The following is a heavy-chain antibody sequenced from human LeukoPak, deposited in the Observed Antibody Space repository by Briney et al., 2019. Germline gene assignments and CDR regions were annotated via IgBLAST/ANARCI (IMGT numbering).Heavy chain of an antibody. D-gene: IGHD2-21*02. CDR1: GGSISSGSYY. CDR2: IYTSGST. Sequence: PSETLSLTCTVSGGSISSGSYYWSWIRQPAGKGLEWIGRIYTSGSTNYNPSLKSRVTISVATSKNQFSLKLSSVTAADTAVYYCASLRNVVTPFDYWGQGTLVTVSS. V-gene: IGHV4-61*02. CDR3: ASLRNVVTPFDY. J-gene: IGHJ4*02.